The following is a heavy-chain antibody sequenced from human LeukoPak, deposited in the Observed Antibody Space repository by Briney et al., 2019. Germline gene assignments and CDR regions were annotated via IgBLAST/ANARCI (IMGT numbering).Heavy chain of an antibody. Sequence: PSETLSLTCTVSGGSISSSSYYSGWIRQPPGKGLEWIGSIYYSGSTYYNPSLKSRVTISVDTSKNQFSLKLSSVTAADTAVYYCARTDPVAATDYWGQGTLVTVSS. V-gene: IGHV4-39*01. J-gene: IGHJ4*02. D-gene: IGHD2-15*01. CDR2: IYYSGST. CDR3: ARTDPVAATDY. CDR1: GGSISSSSYY.